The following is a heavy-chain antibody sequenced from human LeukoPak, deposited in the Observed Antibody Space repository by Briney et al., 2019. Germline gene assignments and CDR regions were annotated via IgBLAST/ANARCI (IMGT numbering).Heavy chain of an antibody. CDR2: IYYSGST. CDR3: ARLQTRNFEYSSSPRDY. V-gene: IGHV4-30-4*01. Sequence: PSQTLSLTCTVSGGSISSGDYYWSWLRQPPGKGLEWIGYIYYSGSTYYNPSLKSRVTISVDTSKNQFSLKLSSVTAADTAVYYCARLQTRNFEYSSSPRDYWGQGTLVTVSS. CDR1: GGSISSGDYY. D-gene: IGHD6-6*01. J-gene: IGHJ4*02.